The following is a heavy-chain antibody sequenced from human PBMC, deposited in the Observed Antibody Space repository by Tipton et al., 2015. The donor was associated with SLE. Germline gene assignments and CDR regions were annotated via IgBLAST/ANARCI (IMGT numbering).Heavy chain of an antibody. CDR2: ISRNRYIR. D-gene: IGHD3-10*01. Sequence: RSLRLSCAASGFTFGDFDMHWVRHGPGKGLEWVSAISRNRYIRGYADSVKGRFTISRDNAENSLFLQMTTLRPEDTAVYYCAKVQFGSLFDFRGQGTQVTVSS. J-gene: IGHJ4*02. V-gene: IGHV3-9*01. CDR3: AKVQFGSLFDF. CDR1: GFTFGDFD.